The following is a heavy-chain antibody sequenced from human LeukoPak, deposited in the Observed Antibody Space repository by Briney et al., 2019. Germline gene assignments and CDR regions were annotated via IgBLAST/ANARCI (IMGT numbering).Heavy chain of an antibody. D-gene: IGHD6-6*01. Sequence: SETLSLTCAVYGGSFSVYYWSWIRQPPGKGLEWIGEINHSGSTNYNPSLKSRVTISVDTSKNQFSLKLSSVTAADTAVYYCAGARRSSIAGRPRDFDYWGQGTLVTVSS. CDR2: INHSGST. CDR1: GGSFSVYY. V-gene: IGHV4-34*01. CDR3: AGARRSSIAGRPRDFDY. J-gene: IGHJ4*02.